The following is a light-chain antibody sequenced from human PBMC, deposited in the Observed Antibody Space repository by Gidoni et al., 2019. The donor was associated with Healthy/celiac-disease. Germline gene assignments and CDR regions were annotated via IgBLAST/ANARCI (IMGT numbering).Light chain of an antibody. Sequence: EIVLTQSPATLSLSPGERATLSCRASQSVSSYLAWYQQKPGQAPRLLIYGASSRATGIPDRFSGSGSGTDFTLTISRLEPEDFAVYYCQQYGSSPVTFAKGHDWRLN. CDR2: GAS. CDR1: QSVSSY. V-gene: IGKV3-20*01. J-gene: IGKJ5*01. CDR3: QQYGSSPVT.